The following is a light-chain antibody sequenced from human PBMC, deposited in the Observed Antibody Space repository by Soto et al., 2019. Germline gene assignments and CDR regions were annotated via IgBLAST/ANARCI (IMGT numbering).Light chain of an antibody. J-gene: IGLJ1*01. Sequence: SYELTQSPSLSVAPGQKATITCGGNNIGSKSVNWYQHKAGQAPVLVMSYDSDRPSGIPERFSGSNSGNTATLTLSRVESGDEAEYYCQVWDTSNDHHVFGSGTKVTVL. CDR2: YDS. CDR1: NIGSKS. V-gene: IGLV3-21*01. CDR3: QVWDTSNDHHV.